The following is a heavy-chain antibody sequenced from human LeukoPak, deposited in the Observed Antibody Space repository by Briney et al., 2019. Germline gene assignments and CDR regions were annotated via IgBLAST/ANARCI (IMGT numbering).Heavy chain of an antibody. J-gene: IGHJ4*02. CDR2: MNPNSGNT. CDR3: ARRSSSICGGATFDY. CDR1: GYTVTSYD. Sequence: SVKVSCKASGYTVTSYDINWVRQSTGQGLEWMGGMNPNSGNTGYAQKFQGRGPITRNTSIGTAYMELRSLRSEDTAVYYCARRSSSICGGATFDYWGQGTMVTVSS. D-gene: IGHD6-6*01. V-gene: IGHV1-8*03.